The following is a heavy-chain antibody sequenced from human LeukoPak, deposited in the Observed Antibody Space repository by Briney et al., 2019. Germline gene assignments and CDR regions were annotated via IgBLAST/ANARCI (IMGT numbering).Heavy chain of an antibody. J-gene: IGHJ5*02. CDR2: IIPIFGTA. CDR3: ARGSCSSTSCILPNWFDP. CDR1: GYTFIEYY. V-gene: IGHV1-69*05. Sequence: SVKVSCKASGYTFIEYYIHWMRQAPGPGLEWMGGIIPIFGTANYAQKFQGRVTITTDESTSTAYMELSSLRSEDTAVYYCARGSCSSTSCILPNWFDPWGQGTLVTVSS. D-gene: IGHD2-2*01.